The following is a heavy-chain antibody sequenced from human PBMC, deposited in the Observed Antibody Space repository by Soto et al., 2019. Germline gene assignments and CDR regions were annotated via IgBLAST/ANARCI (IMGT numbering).Heavy chain of an antibody. V-gene: IGHV3-53*01. Sequence: GGSLRLSCAASGFTVSSNYMSWVRQAPGKGLEWVSVIYSGGSTYYADSVKGRFTISRDNSKNTLYLQMNSLRAEDTAVYYCASLIRYGSGPIAVDYWGQGTLVTVSS. D-gene: IGHD3-10*01. CDR1: GFTVSSNY. J-gene: IGHJ4*02. CDR2: IYSGGST. CDR3: ASLIRYGSGPIAVDY.